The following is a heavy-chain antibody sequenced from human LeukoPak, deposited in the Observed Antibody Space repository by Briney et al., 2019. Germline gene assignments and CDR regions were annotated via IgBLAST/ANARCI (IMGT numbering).Heavy chain of an antibody. CDR3: ARGSDYYGSGSYYSPFDY. D-gene: IGHD3-10*01. V-gene: IGHV4-34*01. Sequence: SETLSLTCAVYGGSFSGYYWSWIRQPPGKGLEWIGEINHSGSTNYNPSLKSRVTISVDTSKNQFSLKLGSVTAADTAVYYCARGSDYYGSGSYYSPFDYWGQGTLVTVSS. J-gene: IGHJ4*02. CDR1: GGSFSGYY. CDR2: INHSGST.